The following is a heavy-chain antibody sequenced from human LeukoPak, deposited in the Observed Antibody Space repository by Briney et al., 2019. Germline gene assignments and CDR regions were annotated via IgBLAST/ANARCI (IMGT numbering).Heavy chain of an antibody. CDR1: GYAFTSYY. V-gene: IGHV1-46*01. CDR3: AREFGLGYYYDS. D-gene: IGHD1-26*01. CDR2: INPSGGST. J-gene: IGHJ4*02. Sequence: AASVKVSCTAYGYAFTSYYMHWVRQAPGQGLEWMGIINPSGGSTSYAQKFQGRVTMTRDTSTSTVYMELSSLRSEDTAVYYCAREFGLGYYYDSWGQGTLVTVSS.